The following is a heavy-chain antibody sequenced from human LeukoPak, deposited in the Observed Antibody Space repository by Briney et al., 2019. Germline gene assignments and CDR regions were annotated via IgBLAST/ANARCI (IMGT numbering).Heavy chain of an antibody. CDR1: GFSFNNYA. J-gene: IGHJ5*02. Sequence: PGGSLRLSCAASGFSFNNYAMHWVRQAPGKGLEWVAFIRYDGSNKYYTDSVKGRFTVSRDDSKNTLYLQMNSLRVEDTAVYYCAREPAAAGKNWFDPWGQGTLVTVSS. CDR3: AREPAAAGKNWFDP. D-gene: IGHD6-25*01. V-gene: IGHV3-30*02. CDR2: IRYDGSNK.